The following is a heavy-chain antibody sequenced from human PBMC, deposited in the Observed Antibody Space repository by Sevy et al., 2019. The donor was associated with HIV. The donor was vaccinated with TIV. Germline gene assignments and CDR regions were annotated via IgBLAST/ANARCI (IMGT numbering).Heavy chain of an antibody. CDR1: GFIFSNYA. CDR3: ARYWGRDSHSLDY. V-gene: IGHV3-33*01. CDR2: IWYDGTDK. J-gene: IGHJ4*02. D-gene: IGHD3-16*01. Sequence: GGSLRLSCATSGFIFSNYAMHWIRQAPGKGLEWVAVIWYDGTDKYYADSLQGQFTISRDNSKNTMYLQMNSLRVEETAVYYCARYWGRDSHSLDYWGQGTLVTVSS.